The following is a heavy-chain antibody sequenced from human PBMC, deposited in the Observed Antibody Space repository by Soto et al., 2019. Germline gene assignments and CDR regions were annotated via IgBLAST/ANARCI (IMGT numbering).Heavy chain of an antibody. CDR2: ISSSGTYI. J-gene: IGHJ6*02. V-gene: IGHV3-21*01. CDR3: ARDPSDCSSTSCWGYYALDV. D-gene: IGHD2-2*01. CDR1: GFTFSTYS. Sequence: PGGSLRLSCAASGFTFSTYSMNWVRQAPGKGLEWVSSISSSGTYIHYADSLKGRFTLSRDNAKNSLYLQMISLRAEDTAVYYCARDPSDCSSTSCWGYYALDVWGQGTTVTVSS.